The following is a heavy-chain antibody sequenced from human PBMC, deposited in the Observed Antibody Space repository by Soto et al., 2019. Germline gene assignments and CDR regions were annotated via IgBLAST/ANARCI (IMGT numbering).Heavy chain of an antibody. Sequence: SETLSLTCAVYGGSFSGYYWSWIRQPPGKGLEWIGEINHSGSTNYNPSLKSRVTISVDTSKNQFSLKMSTVTAADTAVYYCARGRAYVLRYFDWNYGMDVWGQRTTATVSS. CDR3: ARGRAYVLRYFDWNYGMDV. CDR1: GGSFSGYY. V-gene: IGHV4-34*01. D-gene: IGHD3-9*01. CDR2: INHSGST. J-gene: IGHJ6*02.